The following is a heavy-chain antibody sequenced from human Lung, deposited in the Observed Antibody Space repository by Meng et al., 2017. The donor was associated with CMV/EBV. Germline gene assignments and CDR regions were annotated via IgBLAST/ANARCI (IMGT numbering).Heavy chain of an antibody. Sequence: GEXXKISCAASGFTFDDYTMHWVRQAPGKGLEWVSLISWDCDTTYYADSVKGRFSISRDNSKNSLYLQMNSLRTEDTALYYCEKETNNYDFWSGYYTGGLDPWGQGTXVTVAS. J-gene: IGHJ5*02. D-gene: IGHD3-3*01. CDR1: GFTFDDYT. CDR2: ISWDCDTT. CDR3: EKETNNYDFWSGYYTGGLDP. V-gene: IGHV3-43*01.